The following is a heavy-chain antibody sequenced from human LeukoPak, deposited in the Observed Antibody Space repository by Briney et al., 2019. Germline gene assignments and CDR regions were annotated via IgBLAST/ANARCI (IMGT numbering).Heavy chain of an antibody. CDR1: GYTFTSYD. V-gene: IGHV1-8*03. J-gene: IGHJ3*02. D-gene: IGHD4/OR15-4a*01. Sequence: GASVKVSCKASGYTFTSYDINWVRQATGQGPEWMGWMNPNSGNTGYAQKFQGRVTITRNASISTAYMELSSLRSEDTAVYYCARSNYADAFDIWGQGTMVTVSS. CDR2: MNPNSGNT. CDR3: ARSNYADAFDI.